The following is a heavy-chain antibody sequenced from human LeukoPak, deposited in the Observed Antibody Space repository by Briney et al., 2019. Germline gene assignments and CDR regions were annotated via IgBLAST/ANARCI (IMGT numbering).Heavy chain of an antibody. CDR2: IIPIFGTA. Sequence: SVKVSCKASGGTFSSYAISWVRQAPGQGLEWMGRIIPIFGTANYAQKFQGRVTITTDESTSTAYMELSSLRSGDTAVYYCASSDFDWSMLGHYYYYMDVWGKGTTVTVSS. CDR3: ASSDFDWSMLGHYYYYMDV. CDR1: GGTFSSYA. J-gene: IGHJ6*03. D-gene: IGHD3-9*01. V-gene: IGHV1-69*05.